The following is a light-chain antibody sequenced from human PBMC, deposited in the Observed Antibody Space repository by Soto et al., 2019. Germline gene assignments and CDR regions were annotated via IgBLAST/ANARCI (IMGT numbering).Light chain of an antibody. CDR2: WAS. CDR3: QQYYSTPRYT. Sequence: DIVMTQSPDSLAVSLGERATINCKSSQSVLYSSNNKNYLAWYQQKPVQPPKLLIYWASTRESGVPDRFSGSGSGTDFTLTISSLQAEDVAVYYCQQYYSTPRYTFGQGTKLEIK. V-gene: IGKV4-1*01. J-gene: IGKJ2*01. CDR1: QSVLYSSNNKNY.